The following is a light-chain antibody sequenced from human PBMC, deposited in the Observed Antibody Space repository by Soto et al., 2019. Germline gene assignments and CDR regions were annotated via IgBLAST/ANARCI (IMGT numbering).Light chain of an antibody. CDR2: DVS. V-gene: IGKV3-20*01. J-gene: IGKJ3*01. CDR3: QQYVSSPFT. CDR1: QSVGSSY. Sequence: EIVLTQSPGTLSLSPGERATLSCRASQSVGSSYLTWYQQKPGQAPRLLIYDVSSRATGIPDRFSGNGSGTDFTLTISRLEPEDCAVYYCQQYVSSPFTFGPGTKVDIK.